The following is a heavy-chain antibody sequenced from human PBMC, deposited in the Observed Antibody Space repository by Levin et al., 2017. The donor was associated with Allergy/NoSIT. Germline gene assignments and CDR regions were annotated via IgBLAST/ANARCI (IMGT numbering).Heavy chain of an antibody. V-gene: IGHV4-4*02. CDR2: IYHSGST. J-gene: IGHJ6*02. Sequence: SETLSLTCAVSGGSISSSNWWSWVRQPPGKGLEWIGEIYHSGSTNYNPSLKSRVTISVDKSKNQFSLKLSSVTAADTAVYYCARDNIAAAGTTSGGYYGMDVWGQGTTVTVSS. CDR3: ARDNIAAAGTTSGGYYGMDV. CDR1: GGSISSSNW. D-gene: IGHD6-13*01.